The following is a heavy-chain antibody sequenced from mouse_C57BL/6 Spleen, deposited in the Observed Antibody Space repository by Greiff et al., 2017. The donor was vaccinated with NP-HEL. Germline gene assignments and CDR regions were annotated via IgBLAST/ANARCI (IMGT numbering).Heavy chain of an antibody. CDR1: GFTFSDSG. Sequence: VQLQQSGGGLVKPGGSLKLSCAASGFTFSDSGLHWVRQAPEKGLEWVAYISSGSSTIYYADTVKGRITISRDNAKNTLFLQLTSLRSEDTAMYYCARRSRMDYWGQGTSVTVSS. V-gene: IGHV5-17*01. J-gene: IGHJ4*01. CDR3: ARRSRMDY. CDR2: ISSGSSTI.